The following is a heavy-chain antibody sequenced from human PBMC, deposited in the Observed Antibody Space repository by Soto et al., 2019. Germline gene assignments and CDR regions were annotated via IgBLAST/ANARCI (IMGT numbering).Heavy chain of an antibody. Sequence: ASVKVSCKVSGYTLTELSMHWVRQAPGKGLEWMGGFDLEDGETIYAQRFQGRVTMTEDTSTDTAYMELSSLRSEDTAFYHCATLTSLRDIVLLVATLGVFDIWGQGTMVTVSS. CDR2: FDLEDGET. J-gene: IGHJ3*02. V-gene: IGHV1-24*01. D-gene: IGHD2-15*01. CDR1: GYTLTELS. CDR3: ATLTSLRDIVLLVATLGVFDI.